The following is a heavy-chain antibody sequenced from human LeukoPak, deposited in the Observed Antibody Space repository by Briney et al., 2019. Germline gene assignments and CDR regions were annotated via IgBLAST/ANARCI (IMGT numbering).Heavy chain of an antibody. Sequence: PSETLSLTCTVSGGSISSYYWSWIRQPPGKGLEWIGYIYYSGSTNYNPSPKSRVTISVDTSKNQFSLKLSSVTAADTAVYYCARGDYDILTYYFDYWGQGTQVTVSS. V-gene: IGHV4-59*01. CDR3: ARGDYDILTYYFDY. J-gene: IGHJ4*02. D-gene: IGHD3-9*01. CDR2: IYYSGST. CDR1: GGSISSYY.